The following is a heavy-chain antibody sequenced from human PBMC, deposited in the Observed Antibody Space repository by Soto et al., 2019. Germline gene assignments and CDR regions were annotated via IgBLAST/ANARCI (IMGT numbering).Heavy chain of an antibody. CDR2: INAGNGNT. CDR3: ARYLLLGSGWSANSFDP. V-gene: IGHV1-3*01. J-gene: IGHJ5*02. D-gene: IGHD6-19*01. Sequence: ASEKVSCKASGYSFTSYAMHWVRQAPGQRLEWMGWINAGNGNTKYSQKFQGRVTITRDTSASTAYMELSSLRSEDTAVYYCARYLLLGSGWSANSFDPWGQGTLVTLSS. CDR1: GYSFTSYA.